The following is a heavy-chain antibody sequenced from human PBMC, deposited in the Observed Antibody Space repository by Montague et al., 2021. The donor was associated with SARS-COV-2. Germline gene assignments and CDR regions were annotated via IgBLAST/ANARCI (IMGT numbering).Heavy chain of an antibody. CDR2: FDHNGNT. V-gene: IGHV4-59*11. CDR1: GGSISGHY. CDR3: AREFRIELWQTNWYFGL. D-gene: IGHD3-16*01. Sequence: SETLSLTCSVSGGSISGHYWSWIRQPPGKGLEWIGNFDHNGNTKYNPSLKSRATISVDTSKNQFALRLSSVTAADTAVYYCAREFRIELWQTNWYFGLWGRGTLVTVSS. J-gene: IGHJ2*01.